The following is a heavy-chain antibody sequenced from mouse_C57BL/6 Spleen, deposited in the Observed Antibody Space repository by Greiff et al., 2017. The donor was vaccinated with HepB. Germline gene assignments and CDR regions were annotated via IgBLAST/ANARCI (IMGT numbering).Heavy chain of an antibody. J-gene: IGHJ3*01. CDR2: ISGGGGNT. V-gene: IGHV5-9*04. D-gene: IGHD2-4*01. CDR1: GFTFSSYT. Sequence: EVQRVESGGGLVKPGGSLKLSCAASGFTFSSYTMSWVRQTPEKRLEWVATISGGGGNTYYPDSVKGRFTISRDNAKNTLYLQMSSLMSEDTAMYYCARLAIYYDYGSLDYWGQGTLVTVSA. CDR3: ARLAIYYDYGSLDY.